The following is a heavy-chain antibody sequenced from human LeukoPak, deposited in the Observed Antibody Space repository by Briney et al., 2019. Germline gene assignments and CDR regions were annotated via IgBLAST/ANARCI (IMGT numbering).Heavy chain of an antibody. Sequence: GGSLRLSCAASGFSFNNTWMNWVRQAPGKGLEWVSAISGSGGSTYYADSVKGRFTISRDNSKNTLYLQMNSLRAEDTAVYYCAKDGYYYDSSGYYFHDAFDIWGQGTMVTVSS. V-gene: IGHV3-23*01. J-gene: IGHJ3*02. D-gene: IGHD3-22*01. CDR2: ISGSGGST. CDR3: AKDGYYYDSSGYYFHDAFDI. CDR1: GFSFNNTW.